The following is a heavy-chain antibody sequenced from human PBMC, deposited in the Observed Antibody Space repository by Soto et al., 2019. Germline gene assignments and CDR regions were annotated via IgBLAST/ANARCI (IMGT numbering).Heavy chain of an antibody. CDR1: GGTFSSYA. CDR3: ASYLFFSGSSFYFDY. CDR2: IIPIFGTA. J-gene: IGHJ4*02. D-gene: IGHD6-6*01. Sequence: ASVKVSCKASGGTFSSYAISWVRQAPGQGLEWMGGIIPIFGTANYAQKFQGRVTITADESTSTAYMELSSLRSEDTAVYYCASYLFFSGSSFYFDYWGQGTLVTVSS. V-gene: IGHV1-69*13.